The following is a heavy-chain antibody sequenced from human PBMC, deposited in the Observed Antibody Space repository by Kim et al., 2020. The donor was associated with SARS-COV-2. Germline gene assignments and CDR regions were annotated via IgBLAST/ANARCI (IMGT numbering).Heavy chain of an antibody. CDR1: GYTLTELS. D-gene: IGHD6-19*01. CDR3: AAGIAVAGTPDIYYDYYGMDV. V-gene: IGHV1-24*01. Sequence: ASVKVSCKVSGYTLTELSMHWVRQAPGKGLEWMGGFDPEDGETIYAQKFQGRVTMTEDTSTDTAYMELSSLRSEDTAVYYCAAGIAVAGTPDIYYDYYGMDVWGQGTTVTVSS. CDR2: FDPEDGET. J-gene: IGHJ6*02.